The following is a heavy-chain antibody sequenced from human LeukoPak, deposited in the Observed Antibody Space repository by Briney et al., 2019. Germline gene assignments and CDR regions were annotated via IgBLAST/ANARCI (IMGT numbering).Heavy chain of an antibody. CDR2: INHCGST. V-gene: IGHV4-34*01. J-gene: IGHJ5*02. Sequence: SETLSLTCTVSGGSISSYYWSWIRQPPGKGPEWIGEINHCGSTNYNPSLKSRVTISVDTSKNQFSLKLSSVTAADTAVYYCARGHHVVVVVAATTVSKYNWFDPWGQGTLVTVSS. D-gene: IGHD2-15*01. CDR3: ARGHHVVVVVAATTVSKYNWFDP. CDR1: GGSISSYY.